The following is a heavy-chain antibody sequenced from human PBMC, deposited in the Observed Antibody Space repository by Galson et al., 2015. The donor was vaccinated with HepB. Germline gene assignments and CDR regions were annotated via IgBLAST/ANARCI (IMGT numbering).Heavy chain of an antibody. CDR3: ASDTPDY. Sequence: SLRLSCAASGFTFSSYAMHWVRQAPGKGLEWVAVISYDGSNKYYADSVKGRFTISRDNSKNTLYLQMNSLRAEDTAVYYCASDTPDYWGQGTLVTVSS. CDR2: ISYDGSNK. V-gene: IGHV3-30-3*01. J-gene: IGHJ4*02. CDR1: GFTFSSYA.